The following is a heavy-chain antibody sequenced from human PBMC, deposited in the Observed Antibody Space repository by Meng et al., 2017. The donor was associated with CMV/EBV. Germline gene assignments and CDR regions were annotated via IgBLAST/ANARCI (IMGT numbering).Heavy chain of an antibody. Sequence: VQLQGSGTGLVKPSEHLSLPCTVSGGSISSYYWSWIRQPPGKGLEWIGYIYYSGSTYYNPSLKSRVTISVDTSKNQFSLKLSSVTAADTAVYYCARVMGPNRTPYYFDYWGQGTLVTVSS. CDR3: ARVMGPNRTPYYFDY. V-gene: IGHV4-59*06. D-gene: IGHD1-14*01. CDR1: GGSISSYY. CDR2: IYYSGST. J-gene: IGHJ4*02.